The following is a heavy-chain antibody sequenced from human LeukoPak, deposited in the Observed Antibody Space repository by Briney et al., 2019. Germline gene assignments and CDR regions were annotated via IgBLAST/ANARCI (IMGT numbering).Heavy chain of an antibody. V-gene: IGHV4-39*01. D-gene: IGHD6-19*01. CDR1: GGSISSSSYY. J-gene: IGHJ4*02. Sequence: SETLSLTCSVSGGSISSSSYYWSWIRQPPGKGLEWIGNIYYSGSTYYNPSLKSRVSLSVDTSKNQFSLELSSVTAADTAVYYCARYRSWYSFDYWGQGTLVTVSS. CDR3: ARYRSWYSFDY. CDR2: IYYSGST.